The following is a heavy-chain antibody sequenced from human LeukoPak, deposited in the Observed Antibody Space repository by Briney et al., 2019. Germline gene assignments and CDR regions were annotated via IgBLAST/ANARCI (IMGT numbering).Heavy chain of an antibody. CDR3: ARHKALHKGDAFDI. CDR1: GGSISGYY. D-gene: IGHD4-11*01. V-gene: IGHV4-59*08. Sequence: SETLSLTCTVSGGSISGYYWIWIRQPPGKGLEWMAYIHYIGTTNFNPSLKSRVSISVDTSTNQFSLLLRSVTAADTAVDYCARHKALHKGDAFDIWGQGAMVTVSS. J-gene: IGHJ3*02. CDR2: IHYIGTT.